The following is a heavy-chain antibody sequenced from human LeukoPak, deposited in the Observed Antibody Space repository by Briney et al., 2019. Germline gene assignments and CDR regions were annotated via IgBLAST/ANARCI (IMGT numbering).Heavy chain of an antibody. Sequence: GGSLRLSCAASGFTFSSYSMNWVRQAPGKGLEWVSSISSSSSYIYYADSVNGRSTISRDNAKNSQFLQMNSLRAEDTAVFYCARDSDDSLDYWGQGTLVTVSS. CDR1: GFTFSSYS. CDR2: ISSSSSYI. J-gene: IGHJ4*02. V-gene: IGHV3-21*01. CDR3: ARDSDDSLDY. D-gene: IGHD3-22*01.